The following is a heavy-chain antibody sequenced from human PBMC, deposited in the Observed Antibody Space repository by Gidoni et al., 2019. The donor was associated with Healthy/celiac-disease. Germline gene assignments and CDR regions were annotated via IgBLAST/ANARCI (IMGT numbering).Heavy chain of an antibody. CDR2: IYYSGST. CDR3: ATISSSSWYYFDY. D-gene: IGHD6-13*01. Sequence: QLQLQESGPGLVKPSETLSLTCTVSGGSISSSSYYWGWIRQPPGKGLEWIGSIYYSGSTYYNPSLKSRVTISVDTSKNQFSLKLSSVTAADTAVYYCATISSSSWYYFDYWGQGTLVTVSS. V-gene: IGHV4-39*07. J-gene: IGHJ4*02. CDR1: GGSISSSSYY.